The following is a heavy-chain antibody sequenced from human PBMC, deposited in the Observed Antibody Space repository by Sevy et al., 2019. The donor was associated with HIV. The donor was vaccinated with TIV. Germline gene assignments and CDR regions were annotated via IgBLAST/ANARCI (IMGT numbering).Heavy chain of an antibody. V-gene: IGHV3-23*01. D-gene: IGHD3-3*01. CDR3: AKGAYYDFWSGYYFPIDAFDI. CDR2: ISGSGGST. CDR1: GFTFSSYA. J-gene: IGHJ3*02. Sequence: GESLKISCAASGFTFSSYAMSWVRQAPGKGLEWVSAISGSGGSTYYADSVKGRFTISRDNSKNTLYLQMNSLRAEDTAVYYCAKGAYYDFWSGYYFPIDAFDIWGQGTMSPSPQ.